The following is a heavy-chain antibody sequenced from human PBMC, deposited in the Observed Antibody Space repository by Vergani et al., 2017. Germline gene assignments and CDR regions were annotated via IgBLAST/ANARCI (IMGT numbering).Heavy chain of an antibody. J-gene: IGHJ4*02. CDR3: ARVGLAAAGTGSFDY. CDR2: IYSGGST. CDR1: GFTVSSNY. D-gene: IGHD6-13*01. V-gene: IGHV3-53*01. Sequence: EVQLVESGGGLIQPGGSLRLSCAASGFTVSSNYMSWVRQAPGKGLEWVSVIYSGGSTYYADSVKGRFTISRDNSKNTLYLQMNSLRAEDTAVYYCARVGLAAAGTGSFDYWGQGTLVTVSS.